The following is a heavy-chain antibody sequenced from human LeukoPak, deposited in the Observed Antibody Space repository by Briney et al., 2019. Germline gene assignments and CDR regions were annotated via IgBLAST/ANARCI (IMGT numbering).Heavy chain of an antibody. Sequence: SETLSLTCTVSGGSISPYYWGWIRQPPGEGLEWIGNIYYSGSTNYNSSLKSRLTISVDTSKNRFSLEVRSVTAADTGVYYCARLNPGSLYYYYYYMDVWGKGTTVTVSS. CDR2: IYYSGST. J-gene: IGHJ6*03. CDR3: ARLNPGSLYYYYYYMDV. V-gene: IGHV4-59*01. CDR1: GGSISPYY. D-gene: IGHD6-25*01.